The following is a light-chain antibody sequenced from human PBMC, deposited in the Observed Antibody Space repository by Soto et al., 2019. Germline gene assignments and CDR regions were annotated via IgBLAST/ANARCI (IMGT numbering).Light chain of an antibody. CDR2: YDS. J-gene: IGLJ2*01. Sequence: SYELTQPPSVSVAPGETARIPCGANNIGSKSVHWYQQKPGQAPVLSIYYDSDRPSGIPERFSASNSGNTATLTISRVEAGDEADYLCQVWDSREVFGGGTKLTVL. CDR3: QVWDSREV. CDR1: NIGSKS. V-gene: IGLV3-21*04.